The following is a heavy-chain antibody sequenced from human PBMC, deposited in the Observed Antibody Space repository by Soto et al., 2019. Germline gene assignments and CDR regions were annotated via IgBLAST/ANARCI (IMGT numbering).Heavy chain of an antibody. CDR3: ARRGSLWFGELASSGFDP. CDR1: VGSVSIGSYY. CDR2: IYYSGST. Sequence: PSETLSVTCTISVGSVSIGSYYWSWIRQPPGKGLEWIGYIYYSGSTNYNPSLKSRVTISVDTSKNQFSLKLSSVTAADTAVYYCARRGSLWFGELASSGFDPWGQGTMVTVSS. D-gene: IGHD3-10*01. J-gene: IGHJ5*02. V-gene: IGHV4-61*01.